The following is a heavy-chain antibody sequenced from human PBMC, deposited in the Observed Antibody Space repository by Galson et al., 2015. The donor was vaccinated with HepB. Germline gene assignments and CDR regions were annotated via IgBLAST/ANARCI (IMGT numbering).Heavy chain of an antibody. D-gene: IGHD6-13*01. CDR2: IRSKANSYAT. J-gene: IGHJ6*02. CDR1: GFTFSGSA. CDR3: TSRTIAAAGTYYYYGMDV. V-gene: IGHV3-73*01. Sequence: SLRLSCAASGFTFSGSAMHWVRQASGKGLEWVGRIRSKANSYATAYAASVKGRFTISRDDSKNTAYLQMNSLKTEDTAVYYCTSRTIAAAGTYYYYGMDVWGQGTTVTVSS.